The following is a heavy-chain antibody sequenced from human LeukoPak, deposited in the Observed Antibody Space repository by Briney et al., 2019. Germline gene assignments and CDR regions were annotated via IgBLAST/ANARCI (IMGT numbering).Heavy chain of an antibody. CDR2: IHYSGGT. V-gene: IGHV4-59*01. CDR3: ARDTRSKERSDY. Sequence: SETLSLTCTVSGGSISSDYWSWIRQSPGKGLEWIGYIHYSGGTNYNPSLKSRVTISMDTSKNQFSLKLSSVTAADTAVYYCARDTRSKERSDYWGQGALVTVSS. D-gene: IGHD1-1*01. CDR1: GGSISSDY. J-gene: IGHJ4*02.